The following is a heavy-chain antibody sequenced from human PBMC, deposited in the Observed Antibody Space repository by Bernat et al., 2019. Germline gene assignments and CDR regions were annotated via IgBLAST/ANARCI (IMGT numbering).Heavy chain of an antibody. CDR3: ARDRHYDGSGSPFDY. CDR2: IYYSGST. J-gene: IGHJ4*02. V-gene: IGHV4-30-4*01. D-gene: IGHD3-22*01. CDR1: GDSISRGYYY. Sequence: QVQLQESGPGLVKPSQTLSLICTVSGDSISRGYYYWSWIRQPPGKGLEWIGHIYYSGSTYYNPSLKSRVAISVDTSKNQFYLKLISVTAADTAVYYCARDRHYDGSGSPFDYWGQGTLVTVSS.